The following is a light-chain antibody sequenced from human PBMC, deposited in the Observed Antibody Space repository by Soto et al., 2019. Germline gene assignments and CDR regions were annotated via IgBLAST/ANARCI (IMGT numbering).Light chain of an antibody. CDR3: QQHAAYPRD. J-gene: IGKJ1*01. Sequence: DIQVTQSPSAMSAAVGDRVTITCRTSQDISNRLGWFQRRPGKAPKRLISSASTLETGVPSRFSGTGSGTEFTLTISSLQPEDFATYYCQQHAAYPRDFGQGTKVDIK. CDR2: SAS. V-gene: IGKV1-17*03. CDR1: QDISNR.